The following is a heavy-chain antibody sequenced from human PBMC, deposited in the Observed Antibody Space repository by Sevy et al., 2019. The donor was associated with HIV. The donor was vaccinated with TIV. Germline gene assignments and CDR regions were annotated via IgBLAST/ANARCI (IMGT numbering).Heavy chain of an antibody. D-gene: IGHD2-8*01. CDR1: GYTFTSYG. Sequence: ASVKVSRKASGYTFTSYGISWVRQAPGQGLEWMGWISAYNGNTNYAQKLQGRVTMTTDTSTSTAYMELRSLRSDDTAVYYCARDLDCTNGVCQGYFDYWGQGTLVTVSS. CDR3: ARDLDCTNGVCQGYFDY. J-gene: IGHJ4*02. V-gene: IGHV1-18*01. CDR2: ISAYNGNT.